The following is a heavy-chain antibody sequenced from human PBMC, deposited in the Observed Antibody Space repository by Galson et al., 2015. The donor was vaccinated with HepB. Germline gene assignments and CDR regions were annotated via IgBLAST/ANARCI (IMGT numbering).Heavy chain of an antibody. Sequence: SETLSLTCTVSGGSLSNFYWTWIRQPPGKRMEMIGYIFNGGSANYNPSLMSRVAISIDTSQNQVSLKLTSVTAADTAIYYCARVQRQQLLSIGMFYFDFWGRGAPVTVSS. CDR2: IFNGGSA. CDR1: GGSLSNFY. V-gene: IGHV4-59*01. CDR3: ARVQRQQLLSIGMFYFDF. J-gene: IGHJ4*01. D-gene: IGHD2/OR15-2a*01.